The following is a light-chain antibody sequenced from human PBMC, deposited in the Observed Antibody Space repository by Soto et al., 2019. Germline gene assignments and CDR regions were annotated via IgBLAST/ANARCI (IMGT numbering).Light chain of an antibody. V-gene: IGKV3-20*01. CDR1: QSVSSN. Sequence: ETVISQSPSTVSVTQGERATLPCRASQSVSSNLAWYQQKPGQAPRLLIYGASTRATGTPDRFSGSGSGTDFTLTISRLEPEDFAVYYCHQSGSSPQPFGQGTKVAI. J-gene: IGKJ1*01. CDR3: HQSGSSPQP. CDR2: GAS.